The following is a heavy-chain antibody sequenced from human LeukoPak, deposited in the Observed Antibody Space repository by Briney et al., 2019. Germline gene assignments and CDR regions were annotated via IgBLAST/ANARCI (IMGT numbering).Heavy chain of an antibody. CDR3: AELGITMIGGV. CDR2: ISSSGSTI. D-gene: IGHD3-10*02. CDR1: GFTFCSYE. J-gene: IGHJ6*04. V-gene: IGHV3-48*03. Sequence: GGSLRLSCAASGFTFCSYEMNWVRQAPGEGLEWVSYISSSGSTIYCADSVKGRFTISRDNAKNSLYLQMNSLRAEDTAVYYCAELGITMIGGVWGKGTTVTISS.